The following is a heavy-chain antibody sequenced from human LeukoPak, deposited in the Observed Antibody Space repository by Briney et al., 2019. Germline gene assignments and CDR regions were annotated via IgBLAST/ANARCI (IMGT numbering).Heavy chain of an antibody. CDR1: GGTSRNYA. D-gene: IGHD2-15*01. V-gene: IGHV1-69*05. J-gene: IGHJ4*02. CDR2: IIPLYGTT. CDR3: ARAPSRTSYTWYSLDY. Sequence: ASVKVSCKASGGTSRNYAISWVRQAPGQGLEWMGGIIPLYGTTNFAQNFQGRVTITTDESTRTVYMELSSLKSDDTAVYYCARAPSRTSYTWYSLDYWGQGTLVTVSS.